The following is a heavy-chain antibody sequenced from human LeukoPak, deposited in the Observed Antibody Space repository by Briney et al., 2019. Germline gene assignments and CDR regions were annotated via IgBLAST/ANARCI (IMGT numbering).Heavy chain of an antibody. Sequence: GGSLRLSCAASGFSFRNAWIRWVRQAPGKGLECVGHIKMKTDGETTDYPAPVKDRFTISRDDSKDTLYLQMNSLKAGDAVVYYCTTDFMTGGMDYWGQGTLGTVSS. D-gene: IGHD1-14*01. J-gene: IGHJ4*02. V-gene: IGHV3-15*01. CDR2: IKMKTDGETT. CDR1: GFSFRNAW. CDR3: TTDFMTGGMDY.